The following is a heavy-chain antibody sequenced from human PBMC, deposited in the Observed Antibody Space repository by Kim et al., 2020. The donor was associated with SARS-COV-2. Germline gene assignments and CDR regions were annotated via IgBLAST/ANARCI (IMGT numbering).Heavy chain of an antibody. CDR3: AKGLWLLIDY. J-gene: IGHJ4*02. V-gene: IGHV3-30*18. Sequence: GGSLRLSCAASGFTFSSYGMHWVRQAPGKGLEWVAVISYDGSNKYYADSVKGRFTISRDNSKNTLYLQMNSLRAEDTAVYYCAKGLWLLIDYWGQGTLVTVSS. CDR2: ISYDGSNK. CDR1: GFTFSSYG. D-gene: IGHD3-22*01.